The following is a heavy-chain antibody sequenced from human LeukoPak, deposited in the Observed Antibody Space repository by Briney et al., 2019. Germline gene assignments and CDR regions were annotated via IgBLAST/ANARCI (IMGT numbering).Heavy chain of an antibody. V-gene: IGHV1-8*01. D-gene: IGHD3-9*01. CDR3: ARGGARYDILTGSPPRAYYYMDV. CDR1: GYTFTSYD. Sequence: ASVKVSCKASGYTFTSYDINWVRQATGQGLEWMGWRNPNSGNTGYAQKFQGRVTMTRNTSISTAYMELSSLRSEDTAVYYCARGGARYDILTGSPPRAYYYMDVWGKGTTVTVSS. J-gene: IGHJ6*03. CDR2: RNPNSGNT.